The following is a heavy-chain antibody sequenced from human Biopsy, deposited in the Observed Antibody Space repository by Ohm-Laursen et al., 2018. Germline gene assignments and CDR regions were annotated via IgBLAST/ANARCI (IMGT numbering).Heavy chain of an antibody. CDR2: RIPYFNTI. CDR3: VGGQRGPPIGVTVPGDAFDL. J-gene: IGHJ3*01. D-gene: IGHD2/OR15-2a*01. V-gene: IGHV1-69*13. CDR1: GVTFDTYA. Sequence: ASVKVSCKASGVTFDTYAFGWVRQAPGQGLEWMGGRIPYFNTIYYARNFQDRAVITADRSARTTDMQLSGLRPDDTAVYYCVGGQRGPPIGVTVPGDAFDLWGPGTMVNVSP.